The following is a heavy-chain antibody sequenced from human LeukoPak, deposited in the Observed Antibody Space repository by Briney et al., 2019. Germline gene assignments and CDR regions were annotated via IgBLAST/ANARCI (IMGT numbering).Heavy chain of an antibody. V-gene: IGHV3-7*03. D-gene: IGHD2-2*01. CDR3: ARYLRNIVVVPAARLGHYGMDV. Sequence: PGGSLRLSCAASGFTFSSYWMSWVRQAPGKGLEWVANIKQDGSEKYYVDSVKGRFTISRDNAKNSLYLQMNSLRAEDTAVYYCARYLRNIVVVPAARLGHYGMDVWGKGTTVTVSS. CDR2: IKQDGSEK. CDR1: GFTFSSYW. J-gene: IGHJ6*04.